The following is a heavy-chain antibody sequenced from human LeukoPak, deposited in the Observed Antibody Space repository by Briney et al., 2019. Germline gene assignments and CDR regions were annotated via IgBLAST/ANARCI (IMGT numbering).Heavy chain of an antibody. CDR1: GFTFSSYG. Sequence: PGGSLRLSCAASGFTFSSYGMHWVRQAPGKGLEWVAFIRYDGSNKYYADSVKGRFTISRDNSKDTLYLQMNSLRAEDTAVYYCAKRGYYDSSGYYYFDYWGQGTLVTVSS. CDR2: IRYDGSNK. V-gene: IGHV3-30*02. D-gene: IGHD3-22*01. CDR3: AKRGYYDSSGYYYFDY. J-gene: IGHJ4*02.